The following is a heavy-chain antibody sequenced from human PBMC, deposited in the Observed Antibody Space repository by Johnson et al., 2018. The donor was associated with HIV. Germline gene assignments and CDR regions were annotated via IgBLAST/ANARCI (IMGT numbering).Heavy chain of an antibody. D-gene: IGHD1-1*01. Sequence: VQLVESGGVVVQPGGSLRLSCAASGFTVSSNYMSWVRLAPGKGLEWVSVIYSGGSTYYADSVKGRFTISRDNSKNTLYLQMNSLRAEDTALYYCARREGTTGTFSAFDIWGQGTMVTVSS. J-gene: IGHJ3*02. CDR1: GFTVSSNY. V-gene: IGHV3-66*01. CDR3: ARREGTTGTFSAFDI. CDR2: IYSGGST.